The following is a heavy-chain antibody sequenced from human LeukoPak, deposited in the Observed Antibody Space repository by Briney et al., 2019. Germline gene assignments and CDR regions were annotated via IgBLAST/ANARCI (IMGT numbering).Heavy chain of an antibody. V-gene: IGHV1-18*01. D-gene: IGHD5-18*01. CDR3: ARGWAQGIQLWGAPSLTQLPDY. CDR2: ISAYNGNT. Sequence: VASVKVSCKASGYTFTSYGISWVRQAPGQGLEWMGWISAYNGNTNYAQKLQGRVTMTTDTSTSTAYMELRSLRSDDTAVYYCARGWAQGIQLWGAPSLTQLPDYWGQGTLVTVSS. CDR1: GYTFTSYG. J-gene: IGHJ4*02.